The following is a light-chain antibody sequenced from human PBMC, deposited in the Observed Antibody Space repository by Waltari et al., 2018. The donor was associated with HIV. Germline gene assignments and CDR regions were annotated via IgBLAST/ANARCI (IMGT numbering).Light chain of an antibody. CDR3: CSYAGSSIVV. Sequence: QSALTQPASVSGSPGQSITISCTGTSSAAGSDNRDSWYQQHPGKAPKLIIYEASKRPSGFSNLFSGSNSGYTASLTISGLRSEDEADYYCCSYAGSSIVVFGGGTKLTVL. J-gene: IGLJ2*01. CDR1: SSAAGSDNR. V-gene: IGLV2-23*01. CDR2: EAS.